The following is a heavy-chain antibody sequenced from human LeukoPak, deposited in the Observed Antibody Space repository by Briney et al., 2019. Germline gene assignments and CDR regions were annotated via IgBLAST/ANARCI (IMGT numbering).Heavy chain of an antibody. J-gene: IGHJ5*02. V-gene: IGHV4-61*02. CDR1: GYSISSGSYY. Sequence: SETLSLTCTVSGYSISSGSYYWSWIRQPAGKGLEWIGRIYTSGSTNYNPSLKSRVTISVDTSKNQFSLKLSSVTAADTAVYYCARAFPPSGFDPWGQGTLVTVSS. CDR2: IYTSGST. D-gene: IGHD6-19*01. CDR3: ARAFPPSGFDP.